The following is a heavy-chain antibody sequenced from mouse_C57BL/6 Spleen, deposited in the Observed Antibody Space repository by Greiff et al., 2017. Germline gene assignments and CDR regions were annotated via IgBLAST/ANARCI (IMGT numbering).Heavy chain of an antibody. CDR2: IYPRSGNT. Sequence: QVQLQQSGAELARPGASVKLSCKASGYTFTSYGISWVKQRTGQGLEWIGEIYPRSGNTYYNEKFKGKATLTAEKSSSTAYMELRSLTSEDSSVDFCARGAIVTGTTFDYWGQGTTLTVSS. D-gene: IGHD2-5*01. CDR1: GYTFTSYG. V-gene: IGHV1-81*01. CDR3: ARGAIVTGTTFDY. J-gene: IGHJ2*01.